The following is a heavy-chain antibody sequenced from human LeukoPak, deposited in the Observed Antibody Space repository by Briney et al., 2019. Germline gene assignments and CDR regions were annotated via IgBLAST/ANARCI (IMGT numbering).Heavy chain of an antibody. D-gene: IGHD3-9*01. J-gene: IGHJ5*02. Sequence: GASVKVSCKASGGTFSSYAISWVRQAPGQGLEWMGGIIPIFGTANYAQKFQGRVTITADESTSTAYMGLSSLRSEDTAVYYCARELHSPYYDILTRLNWFDPWGQGTLVTVSS. CDR2: IIPIFGTA. CDR3: ARELHSPYYDILTRLNWFDP. V-gene: IGHV1-69*13. CDR1: GGTFSSYA.